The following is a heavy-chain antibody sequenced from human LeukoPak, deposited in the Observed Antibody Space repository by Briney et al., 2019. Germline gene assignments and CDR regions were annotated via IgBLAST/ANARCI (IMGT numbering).Heavy chain of an antibody. CDR2: IYSGGST. CDR1: GFTFSTYN. CDR3: ARGGSYLSAFDI. J-gene: IGHJ3*02. D-gene: IGHD1-26*01. Sequence: GGSLRLSCEASGFTFSTYNMNWVRQAPGKGLEWVSIIYSGGSTFYADSVKGRFTISRDNSKNTLYLQMNSLRAEDTAVYYCARGGSYLSAFDIWGQGAMVTVSS. V-gene: IGHV3-53*01.